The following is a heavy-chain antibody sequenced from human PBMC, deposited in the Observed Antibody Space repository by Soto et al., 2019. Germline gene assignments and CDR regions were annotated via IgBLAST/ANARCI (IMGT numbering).Heavy chain of an antibody. CDR2: INYSGRT. CDR1: GGKSIGGGCC. Sequence: CTVAGGKSIGGGCCRSIIRQPPGKGLEWIGYINYSGRTYYKPSLKSRLTISIDTSKNQFSLRLPSVTVADTVFYFRAEYSIRGKLSVVAVWRNGTSVPVTP. D-gene: IGHD5-18*01. J-gene: IGHJ6*04. CDR3: AEYSIRGKLSVVAV. V-gene: IGHV4-30-4*08.